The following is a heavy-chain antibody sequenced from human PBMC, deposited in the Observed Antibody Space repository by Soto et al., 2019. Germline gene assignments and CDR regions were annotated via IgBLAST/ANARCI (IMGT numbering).Heavy chain of an antibody. J-gene: IGHJ4*02. CDR2: VFYPGFP. Sequence: PSETLSLICAESGCSVSGSHYYWSEVRQPPAKGPECIVSVFYPGFPSYIPSLESRVSLSVDSPKNQFSRKVRGVSAADTAVYYCATSQKGYNWHYFAHWGEGAVVTVSS. CDR1: GCSVSGSHYY. D-gene: IGHD1-20*01. V-gene: IGHV4-39*01. CDR3: ATSQKGYNWHYFAH.